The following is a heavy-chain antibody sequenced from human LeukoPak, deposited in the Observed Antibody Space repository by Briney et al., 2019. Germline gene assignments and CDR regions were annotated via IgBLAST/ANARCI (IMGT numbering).Heavy chain of an antibody. CDR2: IYTSGST. CDR3: ARNPPTIFGRGNWFDP. CDR1: GGSISSYY. V-gene: IGHV4-4*07. J-gene: IGHJ5*02. D-gene: IGHD3-3*01. Sequence: SETLSLTCTVSGGSISSYYWCWIGQPAGKGLEWIGSIYTSGSTNYNPSLKSRVTMSVDTSKNQFSLKLSSVTAADTAVYYCARNPPTIFGRGNWFDPWGQGTLVTVSS.